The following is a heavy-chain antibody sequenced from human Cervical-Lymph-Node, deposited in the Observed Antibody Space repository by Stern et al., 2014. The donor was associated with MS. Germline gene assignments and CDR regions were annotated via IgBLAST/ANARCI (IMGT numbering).Heavy chain of an antibody. Sequence: QVQLQESGPGLVKPSGTLSLTCAVSGDSITSNNWWTWVRQPPGKGLEWIGEIYHSGSTNYNPSLKSRVTISIDKSKNHFSLELSSVTAADTAVYYCARVRISIFGVVIPLDYWGQGTLVTVSS. J-gene: IGHJ4*02. CDR1: GDSITSNNW. V-gene: IGHV4-4*02. D-gene: IGHD3-3*01. CDR3: ARVRISIFGVVIPLDY. CDR2: IYHSGST.